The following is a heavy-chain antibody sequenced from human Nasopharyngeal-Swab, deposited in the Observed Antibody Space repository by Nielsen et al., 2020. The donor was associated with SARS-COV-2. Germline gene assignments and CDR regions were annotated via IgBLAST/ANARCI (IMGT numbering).Heavy chain of an antibody. D-gene: IGHD2-8*01. V-gene: IGHV3-9*01. CDR2: ISWNSDSI. J-gene: IGHJ6*02. CDR1: GFTFSDYA. CDR3: AGNMVLDV. Sequence: SLKISCAASGFTFSDYAMHWVRQAPGKGLEWVSGISWNSDSIGYADSVKGRFTISRDNAKNSLYLQMNSLRAEDTALYYCAGNMVLDVWGQGTTVTVSS.